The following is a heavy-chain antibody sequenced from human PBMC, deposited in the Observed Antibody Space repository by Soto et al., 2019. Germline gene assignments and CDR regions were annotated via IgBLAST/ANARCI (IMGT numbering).Heavy chain of an antibody. CDR3: ARVDYYDILTGPDLYYFDY. CDR1: GGSISSYY. CDR2: IYYSGST. V-gene: IGHV4-59*01. Sequence: ETLSLTCTVSGGSISSYYWSWIRQPPGKGLERIGYIYYSGSTNYNPSLKSRVTISVDTSKNQFSLKLSSVTAADTAVYYCARVDYYDILTGPDLYYFDYWGQGTLVTVSS. D-gene: IGHD3-9*01. J-gene: IGHJ4*02.